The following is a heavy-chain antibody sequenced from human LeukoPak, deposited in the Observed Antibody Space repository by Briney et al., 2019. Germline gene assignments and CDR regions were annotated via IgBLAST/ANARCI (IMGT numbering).Heavy chain of an antibody. Sequence: ASVKVSCKASGYTFTSYDINWVRQATGQGLEWMGWMNPNSGNTGYAQKFQGRVTMTRNTSISTAYMELSSLTSEDTAVYYCARGLGWSGRDERDYWGQGTLVTVSS. V-gene: IGHV1-8*01. J-gene: IGHJ4*02. CDR1: GYTFTSYD. CDR3: ARGLGWSGRDERDY. D-gene: IGHD4-23*01. CDR2: MNPNSGNT.